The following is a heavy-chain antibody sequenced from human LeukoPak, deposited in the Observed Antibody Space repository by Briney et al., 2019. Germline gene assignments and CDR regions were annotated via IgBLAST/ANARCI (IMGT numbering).Heavy chain of an antibody. D-gene: IGHD2-21*02. Sequence: ASVKVSCKASGYTFTGSYIHWVRQAPGQRLEWMGWINPDSGGTNYAHKFQGRVTVTRDTSISTAYMELSRLRSDDTAVYYCARHGTSGDWASWFDPWGQGTLVTVSS. V-gene: IGHV1-2*02. J-gene: IGHJ5*02. CDR2: INPDSGGT. CDR3: ARHGTSGDWASWFDP. CDR1: GYTFTGSY.